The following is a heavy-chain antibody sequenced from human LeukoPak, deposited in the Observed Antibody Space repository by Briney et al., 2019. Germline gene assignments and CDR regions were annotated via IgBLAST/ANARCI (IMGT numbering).Heavy chain of an antibody. Sequence: PSETLSLTCTVSGYSISSGYYWSWIRQPPGKGLEWIGYIYHSGSTYYNPSLKSRVTISVDRSKNQFSLKLSSVTAADTAVYYCARGGLYSGYDSFDYWGQGTLVTVSS. CDR2: IYHSGST. J-gene: IGHJ4*02. CDR1: GYSISSGYY. D-gene: IGHD5-12*01. CDR3: ARGGLYSGYDSFDY. V-gene: IGHV4-38-2*02.